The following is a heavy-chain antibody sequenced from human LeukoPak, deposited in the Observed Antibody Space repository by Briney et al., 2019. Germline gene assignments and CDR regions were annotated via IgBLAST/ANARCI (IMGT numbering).Heavy chain of an antibody. D-gene: IGHD2-15*01. Sequence: GGSLRLSCAASGFTFSSHAMHWVRQAPGKGLEWVAVISYDRSNKYYANSVKGRFTISRDNSKNTLYLQMNSLRAEDTAVYYCARDDEVVAATGTFDYWGQGTLVTVSS. CDR1: GFTFSSHA. CDR2: ISYDRSNK. CDR3: ARDDEVVAATGTFDY. J-gene: IGHJ4*02. V-gene: IGHV3-30*04.